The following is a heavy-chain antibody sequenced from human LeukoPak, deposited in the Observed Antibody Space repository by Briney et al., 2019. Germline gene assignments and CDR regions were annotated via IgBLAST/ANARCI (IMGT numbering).Heavy chain of an antibody. CDR1: GFTFTSYA. Sequence: GGSLSLSCAASGFTFTSYAMYWVRKAPGKGLEWVSGIFGSGGNPHYADSVQGRFTISRDNYQNTVYLQMNSLRAEDTAVYYCAKTTTGYSSGRYPGWPVDYWGQGTLVTVSS. CDR2: IFGSGGNP. V-gene: IGHV3-23*01. CDR3: AKTTTGYSSGRYPGWPVDY. J-gene: IGHJ4*02. D-gene: IGHD6-19*01.